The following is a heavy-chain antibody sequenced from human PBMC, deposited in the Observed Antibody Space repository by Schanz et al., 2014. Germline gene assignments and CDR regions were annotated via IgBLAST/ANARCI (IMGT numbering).Heavy chain of an antibody. J-gene: IGHJ4*02. D-gene: IGHD2-2*01. Sequence: QVQLVESGGGVVQFGRSLRLSCVASGFTFSSYGMHWVRQAPGKGLEWVAVIWYDENNKYHADSVKGRFTMSRDNSKNTLYLQMNSLRAEDTAVYYCAKDLLYGAPMPLNHLDYWGQGTLVTVSS. V-gene: IGHV3-33*06. CDR1: GFTFSSYG. CDR2: IWYDENNK. CDR3: AKDLLYGAPMPLNHLDY.